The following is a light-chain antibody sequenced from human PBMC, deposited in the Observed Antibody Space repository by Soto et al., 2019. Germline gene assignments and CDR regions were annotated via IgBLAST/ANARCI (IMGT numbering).Light chain of an antibody. CDR2: GVS. J-gene: IGKJ5*01. CDR3: QQRSNWPSIS. V-gene: IGKV3D-20*02. Sequence: ATLSCRASQPVRRGYFAWYQQKPSQAPRVVIFGVSSRATGVPDRFSGSGSGTEFTIPTSSLESEDSAIYYCQQRSNWPSISFGQGTRLEIK. CDR1: QPVRRGY.